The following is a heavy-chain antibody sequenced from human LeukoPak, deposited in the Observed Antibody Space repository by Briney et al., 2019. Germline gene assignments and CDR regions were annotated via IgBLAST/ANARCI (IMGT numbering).Heavy chain of an antibody. Sequence: SETLSLTCTVSGGSISPYYWNWIRQPPRKGLEWIGYIYYSGNTNYNSSLTSRVTISVDTSKNQISLRLTSVTAADTAVYYCARRGPSTGKYYFDYWGQGTLVTVSS. CDR1: GGSISPYY. CDR3: ARRGPSTGKYYFDY. D-gene: IGHD2-2*01. CDR2: IYYSGNT. J-gene: IGHJ4*02. V-gene: IGHV4-59*08.